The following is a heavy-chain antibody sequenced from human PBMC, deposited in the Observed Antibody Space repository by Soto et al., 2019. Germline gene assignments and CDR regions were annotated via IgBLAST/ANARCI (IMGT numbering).Heavy chain of an antibody. CDR1: RVAFSKFI. Sequence: QAQLEQSGGEVKKPGSSVKVSCKASRVAFSKFIVTWVRQAPGGGLEWVGGIIPVFGTANYAQKFQGRVTITADESTSTSYMEVNNLRSEDTAVYYCAKVRYSSPMGYYYGMDVWGQGTTVTASS. J-gene: IGHJ6*02. CDR2: IIPVFGTA. D-gene: IGHD2-2*01. CDR3: AKVRYSSPMGYYYGMDV. V-gene: IGHV1-69*01.